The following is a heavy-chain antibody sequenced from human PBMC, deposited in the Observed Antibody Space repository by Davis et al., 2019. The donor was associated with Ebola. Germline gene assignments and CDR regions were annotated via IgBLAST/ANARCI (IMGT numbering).Heavy chain of an antibody. J-gene: IGHJ1*01. D-gene: IGHD6-6*01. CDR3: ARAYSSTWPEYFQH. CDR1: GFIFSDYY. V-gene: IGHV3-11*01. CDR2: ISTSGSTI. Sequence: GESLKISCAASGFIFSDYYMSWIRQAPGKGLEWVSYISTSGSTIYYADSVKGRFTISRDNAKSSVYLEMNSLRAEDTAVYYCARAYSSTWPEYFQHWGQGTLVTVSS.